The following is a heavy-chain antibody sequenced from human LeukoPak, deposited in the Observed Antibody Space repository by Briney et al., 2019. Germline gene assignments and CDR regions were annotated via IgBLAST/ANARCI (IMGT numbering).Heavy chain of an antibody. Sequence: PSETLSLTCTVSGYSISSGYYWGWIRQPPGKGLEWIGSIYHSGSTYYNPSLKSRVTISVDTSKNQFSLKLSSVTAADTAVYYCAKDPYDSSGYYAFFMDYWGQGTLVTVSS. CDR2: IYHSGST. CDR1: GYSISSGYY. J-gene: IGHJ4*02. V-gene: IGHV4-38-2*02. D-gene: IGHD3-22*01. CDR3: AKDPYDSSGYYAFFMDY.